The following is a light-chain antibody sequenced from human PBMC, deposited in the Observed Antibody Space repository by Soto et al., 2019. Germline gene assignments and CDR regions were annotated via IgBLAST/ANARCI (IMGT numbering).Light chain of an antibody. Sequence: EVLITQSPATLSLSPGESATLSWRASQSVSVNFAWYQQKPGQAPRTLIYSASDRDPGIPARFSGRGSGTYFTLTISRLQPEDFATYYCQQFNSHPRTFGQGTKVDIK. J-gene: IGKJ1*01. CDR1: QSVSVN. CDR3: QQFNSHPRT. CDR2: SAS. V-gene: IGKV3-11*01.